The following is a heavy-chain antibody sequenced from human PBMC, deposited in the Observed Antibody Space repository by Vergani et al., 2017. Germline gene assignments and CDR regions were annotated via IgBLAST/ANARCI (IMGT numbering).Heavy chain of an antibody. Sequence: QVQLQESGPGLVKPSETLSLTCTVSGGSISSSSYYWGWIRQPPGKGLEWIGSIYYSGSTYYNPSLKSRVTISVDTSKNQFSLKLSSVTAADTAVYYCARGNLRSRYFDYWGQGTLVTVSS. CDR1: GGSISSSSYY. CDR2: IYYSGST. V-gene: IGHV4-39*07. J-gene: IGHJ4*02. D-gene: IGHD1-14*01. CDR3: ARGNLRSRYFDY.